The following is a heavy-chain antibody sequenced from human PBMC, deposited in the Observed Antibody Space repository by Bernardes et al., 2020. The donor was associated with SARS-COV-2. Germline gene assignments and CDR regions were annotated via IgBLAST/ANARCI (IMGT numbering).Heavy chain of an antibody. CDR1: GYSFTRYW. V-gene: IGHV5-51*01. Sequence: GAFLKTSSQGSGYSFTRYWIGWVRPIPGKGLEWLGIIYPGDSDTRYSPSFQGQVTISADKSISTAYLQWSSLKASDTAMYYCARPSSSWYWDFDYWGQGTLVTVSS. CDR2: IYPGDSDT. CDR3: ARPSSSWYWDFDY. D-gene: IGHD6-13*01. J-gene: IGHJ4*02.